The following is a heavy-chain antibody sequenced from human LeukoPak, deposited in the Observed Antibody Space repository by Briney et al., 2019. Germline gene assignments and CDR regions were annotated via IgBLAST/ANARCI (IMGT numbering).Heavy chain of an antibody. CDR3: AKEGNDYGDSGPYYYYYYMDV. V-gene: IGHV3-23*01. CDR1: GFTFSSYA. D-gene: IGHD4-17*01. Sequence: HSGGSLRLSCAASGFTFSSYAMSWVRQAPGKGLEWVSAISGSGGSTYYADSVKGRFTISRDNSKNTLYLQMNSLRAEDTAVYYCAKEGNDYGDSGPYYYYYYMDVWGKGTTVTVSS. J-gene: IGHJ6*03. CDR2: ISGSGGST.